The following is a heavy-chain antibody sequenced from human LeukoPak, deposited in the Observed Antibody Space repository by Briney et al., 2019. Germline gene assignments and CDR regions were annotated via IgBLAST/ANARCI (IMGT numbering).Heavy chain of an antibody. CDR1: GDSMTTYY. D-gene: IGHD3-16*01. Sequence: SETLSLTCTVSGDSMTTYYWSWIRQPPGRGLEWIGYIYYSGSTRYNPSLKSRVIISVDTSKNQFSLKLSSVIGADTAVYYCARGRFAWFDFWGQGTLVTVSS. J-gene: IGHJ4*02. CDR3: ARGRFAWFDF. CDR2: IYYSGST. V-gene: IGHV4-59*01.